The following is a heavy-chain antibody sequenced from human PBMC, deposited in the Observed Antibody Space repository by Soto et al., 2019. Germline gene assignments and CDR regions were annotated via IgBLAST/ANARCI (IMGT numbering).Heavy chain of an antibody. CDR3: ATTMGPGISVAGDYQYYYGVDV. CDR1: GDTFSNYA. CDR2: ITSIFGTP. V-gene: IGHV1-69*01. Sequence: QVQLMQSGAEVKNPGSSVKVSCTASGDTFSNYAISWVRQAPGQGLEWMGGITSIFGTPNYAQKFQGRVTITADESTSTAYMELSSLRSEDTAMYYCATTMGPGISVAGDYQYYYGVDVWGQGTTVTVSS. J-gene: IGHJ6*02. D-gene: IGHD6-19*01.